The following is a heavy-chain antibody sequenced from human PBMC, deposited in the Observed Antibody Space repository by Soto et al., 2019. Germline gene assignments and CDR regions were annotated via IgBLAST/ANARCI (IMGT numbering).Heavy chain of an antibody. V-gene: IGHV4-4*02. CDR1: GASISSTSSGDW. CDR3: AKMVGATLVDY. D-gene: IGHD1-26*01. J-gene: IGHJ4*02. CDR2: IHHSGST. Sequence: QVQLQESGPGLVKPSGTLSLTCTVSGASISSTSSGDWWSWVRQPPGKGLEWIGEIHHSGSTNYNTHIKSRSTRSVNKSKNQSSLRLSSVTAADTTVYYCAKMVGATLVDYGGQGTLVTVSS.